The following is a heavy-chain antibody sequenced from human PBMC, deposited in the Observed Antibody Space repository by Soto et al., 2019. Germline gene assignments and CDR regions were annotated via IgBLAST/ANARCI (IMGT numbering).Heavy chain of an antibody. D-gene: IGHD2-15*01. CDR1: GYKFTTFW. CDR2: IDPTDSFT. Sequence: GESLKISCKASGYKFTTFWLNWVRQTPGKGLEWLGRIDPTDSFTNYSPPFEGHVTISVDRSISTAYLQWNSLQASDTAIYYCARPASGGSRDAFDVWGQGTTVTVS. J-gene: IGHJ3*01. V-gene: IGHV5-10-1*01. CDR3: ARPASGGSRDAFDV.